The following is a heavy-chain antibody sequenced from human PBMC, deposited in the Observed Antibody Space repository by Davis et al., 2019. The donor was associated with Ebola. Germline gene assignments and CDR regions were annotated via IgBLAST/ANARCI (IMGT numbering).Heavy chain of an antibody. Sequence: GGSLRLSCAASGFTFSSFGMYWVRQAPGKGLEWVAFIRYDGSNKYYADSVKGRFTISRDNSRNTLSLQMNSLRAEDTAVYYCAKGGGTSSSDFRRTWGQGTLVTVSS. J-gene: IGHJ5*02. V-gene: IGHV3-30*02. CDR1: GFTFSSFG. D-gene: IGHD6-6*01. CDR2: IRYDGSNK. CDR3: AKGGGTSSSDFRRT.